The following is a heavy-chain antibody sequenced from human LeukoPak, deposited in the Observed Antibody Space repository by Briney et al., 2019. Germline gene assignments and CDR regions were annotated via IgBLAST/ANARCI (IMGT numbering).Heavy chain of an antibody. CDR1: GFTFSTYS. CDR2: ISDSSAM. J-gene: IGHJ4*02. CDR3: ARDGGYSGYDADC. D-gene: IGHD5-12*01. Sequence: GGSLRLSCAASGFTFSTYSMKWVRQAPGKGLEWVSYISDSSAMYYADSVRGRLTISRENDKNSLFLQMNSLRAEDTAVYYCARDGGYSGYDADCWGQGTLVTVSS. V-gene: IGHV3-48*01.